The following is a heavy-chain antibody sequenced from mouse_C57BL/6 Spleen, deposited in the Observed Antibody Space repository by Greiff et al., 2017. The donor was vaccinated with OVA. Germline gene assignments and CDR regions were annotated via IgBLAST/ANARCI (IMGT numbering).Heavy chain of an antibody. D-gene: IGHD1-1*01. CDR2: ISSGGDYI. Sequence: EVHVVESGEGLVKPGGSLKLSCAASGFTFSSYAMSWVRQTPEQRLEWVAYISSGGDYIYYAATVKGRFTISRDNARNTLYLQMSSLKSEDTAMYYCTLVATRYFDVWGTGTTVTVAS. CDR1: GFTFSSYA. CDR3: TLVATRYFDV. V-gene: IGHV5-9-1*02. J-gene: IGHJ1*03.